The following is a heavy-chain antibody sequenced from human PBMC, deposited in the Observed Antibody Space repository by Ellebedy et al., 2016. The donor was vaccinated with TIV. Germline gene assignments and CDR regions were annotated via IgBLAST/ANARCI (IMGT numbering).Heavy chain of an antibody. V-gene: IGHV4-39*01. D-gene: IGHD6-6*01. CDR2: IYYSGST. J-gene: IGHJ6*03. CDR3: ARLSSSSSPIYYYYYMDV. CDR1: GGSISSSSYY. Sequence: SETLSLXXTVSGGSISSSSYYWGWIRQPPGKGLEWIGSIYYSGSTYYNPSLKGRVTISVDTSKNQFSLKLSSVTAADTAVYYCARLSSSSSPIYYYYYMDVWGKGTTVTVSS.